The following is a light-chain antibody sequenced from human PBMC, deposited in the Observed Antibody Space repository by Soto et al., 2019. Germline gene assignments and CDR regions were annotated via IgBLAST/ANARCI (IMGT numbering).Light chain of an antibody. V-gene: IGKV2-28*01. CDR2: LGS. CDR3: MQARQTPPT. CDR1: QSLLHSNGYTY. Sequence: DIVMTQSPLSLSVTPGEPASISCRSSQSLLHSNGYTYLDWYLQKPGQSPQLLIYLGSNRASGVPDRFSGSGPGTDFALKINRVEAEDVGVYYCMQARQTPPTFGQGTKVEIK. J-gene: IGKJ1*01.